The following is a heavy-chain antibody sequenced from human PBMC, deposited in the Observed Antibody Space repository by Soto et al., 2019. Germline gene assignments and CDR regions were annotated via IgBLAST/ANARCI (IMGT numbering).Heavy chain of an antibody. CDR1: GDTFSSYT. J-gene: IGHJ6*02. CDR3: ARRRYCGYDCYHKHYYGMDV. Sequence: QVQLVQSGAEVKKPGSSVKVSCRASGDTFSSYTVNWVRQAPGRGLEWLGRIIPVLGTTDYAQKFKGRVTITADKSTNIVYMELSSLRPEDRAVYYCARRRYCGYDCYHKHYYGMDVWGQGTTVTVAS. V-gene: IGHV1-69*08. CDR2: IIPVLGTT. D-gene: IGHD2-21*02.